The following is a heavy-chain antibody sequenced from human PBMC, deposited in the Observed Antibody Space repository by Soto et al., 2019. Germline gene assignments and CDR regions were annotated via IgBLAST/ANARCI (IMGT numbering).Heavy chain of an antibody. CDR2: VYQNGNT. Sequence: QLHLQESGSRLVKPLQTLSLTCTVSGGSISSGPYSWSWIRQTPGKGLEWIGYVYQNGNTYYNPSLHSRVTMSGDTSKKQFSLKLGSVTAADTAVYYWAREEQYGTYGLDIWGQGATVTVSS. J-gene: IGHJ6*02. V-gene: IGHV4-30-2*01. CDR3: AREEQYGTYGLDI. CDR1: GGSISSGPYS. D-gene: IGHD1-1*01.